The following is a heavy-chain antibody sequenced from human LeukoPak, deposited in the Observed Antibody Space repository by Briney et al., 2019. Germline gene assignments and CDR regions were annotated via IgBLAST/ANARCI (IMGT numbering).Heavy chain of an antibody. J-gene: IGHJ4*02. CDR3: VGNSRIRSLAC. Sequence: GGSLRLSCIASGFTFSNYCMIWVRQTPGKGLEWLAQINGDGNEKCFVGSVKGRLTISRDIANNSLYLQMNSLRDDDTAVSFCVGNSRIRSLACWGKRPLVTVSS. CDR1: GFTFSNYC. CDR2: INGDGNEK. V-gene: IGHV3-7*01.